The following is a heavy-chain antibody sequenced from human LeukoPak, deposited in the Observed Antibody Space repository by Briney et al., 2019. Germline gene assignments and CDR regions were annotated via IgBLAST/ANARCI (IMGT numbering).Heavy chain of an antibody. CDR1: GFAFSGYG. V-gene: IGHV3-33*01. D-gene: IGHD3-22*01. Sequence: GTSLRLSCAASGFAFSGYGMHWVRQAPGKGLEWVAIIWSGGTNKYYADSVKGRFTISRDNSKNTLYLQMDSLRAEDTALYYCARTHYDGGGYYKFDSWGQGTLVTVSS. CDR3: ARTHYDGGGYYKFDS. J-gene: IGHJ4*02. CDR2: IWSGGTNK.